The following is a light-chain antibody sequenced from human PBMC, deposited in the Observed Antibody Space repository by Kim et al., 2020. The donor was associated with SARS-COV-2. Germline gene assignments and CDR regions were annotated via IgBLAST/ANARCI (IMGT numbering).Light chain of an antibody. V-gene: IGLV3-21*03. CDR3: QVWDSSSGHVV. CDR1: NSGSKG. Sequence: VKTDWVTCGGTNSGSKGVHWYQQKPGQAPVLVVYDDTDRPSGIPERFSGSNSGNTATLTISRVEAGDEADYYCQVWDSSSGHVVFGGGTQLTVL. J-gene: IGLJ2*01. CDR2: DDT.